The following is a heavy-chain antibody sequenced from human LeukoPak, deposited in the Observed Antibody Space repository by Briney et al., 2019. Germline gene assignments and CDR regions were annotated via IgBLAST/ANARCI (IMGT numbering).Heavy chain of an antibody. CDR1: GYTFTSYD. CDR2: MNPNSGNT. CDR3: ARAGGLYGYYYYYGMDV. Sequence: GASVKVSCKATGYTFTSYDINWVRQATGQGLEWMGWMNPNSGNTGYAQKFQGRVTMTRNTSISTAYMELSSLRSEDTAVYYCARAGGLYGYYYYYGMDVWGQGTTVTVSS. D-gene: IGHD2-15*01. J-gene: IGHJ6*02. V-gene: IGHV1-8*01.